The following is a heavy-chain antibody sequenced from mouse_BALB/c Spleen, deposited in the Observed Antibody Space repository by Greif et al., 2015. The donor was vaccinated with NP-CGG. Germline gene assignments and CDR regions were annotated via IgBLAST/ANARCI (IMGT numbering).Heavy chain of an antibody. V-gene: IGHV5-6-5*01. CDR3: ARGPPGFAY. J-gene: IGHJ3*01. CDR1: GFTFSSYA. Sequence: EVNLVESGGGLVKPGGSLKLSCAASGFTFSSYAMSWVRQTPEKRLKWVASISSGGSTYYPDSVKGRFTISRDNARNILYLQMSTLRSEDTAMYYCARGPPGFAYWGQGTLVTVSA. CDR2: ISSGGST.